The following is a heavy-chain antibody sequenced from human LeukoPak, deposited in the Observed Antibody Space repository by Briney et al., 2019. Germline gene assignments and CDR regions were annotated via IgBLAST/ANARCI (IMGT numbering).Heavy chain of an antibody. CDR2: IYTSGST. CDR3: TRDLGGYNYGYSFDY. Sequence: SETLSLTCTVSGGSISGYYWNWIRQPAGKGLEWIGRIYTSGSTNYNPSLKSRVTMSVDTSMNQFSLKLFSVTAADTAVYYCTRDLGGYNYGYSFDYWGQGTLVTVSS. CDR1: GGSISGYY. V-gene: IGHV4-4*07. J-gene: IGHJ4*02. D-gene: IGHD5-18*01.